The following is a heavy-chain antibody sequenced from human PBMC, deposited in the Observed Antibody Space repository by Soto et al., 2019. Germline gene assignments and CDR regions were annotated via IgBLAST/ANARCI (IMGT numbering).Heavy chain of an antibody. J-gene: IGHJ4*02. D-gene: IGHD6-19*01. Sequence: EVQLLESGGDLVQPGGSLRLSCAASGFTFNNYAMSWVRQAPGKGLEWVSGISGSGASTYHVDSVKGRFTISRDNSENTLYLQMNSLRAEDTAVYYCAKGYSSAWDYFDYWGQGALVTVSS. V-gene: IGHV3-23*01. CDR3: AKGYSSAWDYFDY. CDR1: GFTFNNYA. CDR2: ISGSGAST.